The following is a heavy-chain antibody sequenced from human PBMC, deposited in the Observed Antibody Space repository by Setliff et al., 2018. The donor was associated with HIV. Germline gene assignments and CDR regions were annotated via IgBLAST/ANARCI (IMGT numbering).Heavy chain of an antibody. D-gene: IGHD6-6*01. CDR2: ISSSSSYI. J-gene: IGHJ4*02. CDR1: GFTFSGYS. V-gene: IGHV3-21*01. CDR3: ARDPITARPDYFDY. Sequence: PGGSLRLSCAASGFTFSGYSMDWVRQAPGKGLEWVSSISSSSSYIYYADSVKVRFTISRDNAKNSLYLQMNSLRAGDTAIYYYARDPITARPDYFDYWGQGTLVTVSS.